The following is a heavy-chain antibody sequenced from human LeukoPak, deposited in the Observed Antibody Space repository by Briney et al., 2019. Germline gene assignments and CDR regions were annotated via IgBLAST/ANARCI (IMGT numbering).Heavy chain of an antibody. Sequence: GGSLRVSCAASGFIVSSNYMSWVSQAPGKGMEWVSVIYSGGSTYYADSVKGRFTISRDNSKNTLYLQMNSLRAEDTAVYYCASTHLGYCSSVSCQNDYWGQGTLVTVSS. CDR1: GFIVSSNY. D-gene: IGHD2-15*01. J-gene: IGHJ4*02. V-gene: IGHV3-53*01. CDR3: ASTHLGYCSSVSCQNDY. CDR2: IYSGGST.